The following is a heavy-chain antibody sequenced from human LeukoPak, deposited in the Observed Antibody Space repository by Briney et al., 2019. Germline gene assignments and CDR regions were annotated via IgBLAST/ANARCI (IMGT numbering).Heavy chain of an antibody. CDR1: GFTFSSYW. CDR2: IKHNGNVN. V-gene: IGHV3-7*03. J-gene: IGHJ6*02. D-gene: IGHD3-16*01. Sequence: GGSLRLSCAASGFTFSSYWMNWARQAPGKGLEWVASIKHNGNVNYYVDSVKGQFTISRDNAKNTLYLQMSNLRAEDTAVYFCARGGGLDVWGQGATVTVSS. CDR3: ARGGGLDV.